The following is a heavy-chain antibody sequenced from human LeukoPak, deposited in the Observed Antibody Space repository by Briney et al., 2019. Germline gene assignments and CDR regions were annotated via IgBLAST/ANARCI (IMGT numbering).Heavy chain of an antibody. J-gene: IGHJ4*02. CDR3: ARGSYDFWSGYSRGYYFDY. CDR1: GFTFSSYA. V-gene: IGHV3-30-3*01. Sequence: GGSLRLSCAASGFTFSSYAMHWVRQAPGKGLEWVALISYDGSNKYYADSVKGRVTISRDNSKNTLYLQMNSLRGEDTAVYHCARGSYDFWSGYSRGYYFDYWGQGTLVTVSS. CDR2: ISYDGSNK. D-gene: IGHD3-3*01.